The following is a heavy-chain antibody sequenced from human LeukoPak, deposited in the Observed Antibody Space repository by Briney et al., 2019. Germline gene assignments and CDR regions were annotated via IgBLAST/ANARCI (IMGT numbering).Heavy chain of an antibody. CDR3: AKDQLPYYGSGAGDY. CDR1: GFTFSSYA. Sequence: GGSLRLSCAASGFTFSSYATSWVRQAPGKGLEWVSAISGSGGSTYYADSMKGRFTISRDNSKNTLYLQMNSLRAEDTAVYYCAKDQLPYYGSGAGDYWGQGTLVTVSS. V-gene: IGHV3-23*01. D-gene: IGHD3-10*01. J-gene: IGHJ4*02. CDR2: ISGSGGST.